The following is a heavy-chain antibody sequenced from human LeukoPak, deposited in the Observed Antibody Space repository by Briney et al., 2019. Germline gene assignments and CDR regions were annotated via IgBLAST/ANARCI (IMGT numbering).Heavy chain of an antibody. Sequence: SETLSLTCTVSGGSISSSSYYWAWIRQPPGKGLEWIGSVHYSGSTYYNPSLKSRVTISVDTSKNQFSLKLSSVTAADTAVYYCAREGYYDSSGYYFWGQGTLVTVSS. D-gene: IGHD3-22*01. V-gene: IGHV4-39*07. CDR2: VHYSGST. J-gene: IGHJ4*02. CDR3: AREGYYDSSGYYF. CDR1: GGSISSSSYY.